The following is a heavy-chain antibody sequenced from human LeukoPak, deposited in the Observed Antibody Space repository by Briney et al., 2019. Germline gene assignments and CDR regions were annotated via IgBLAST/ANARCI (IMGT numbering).Heavy chain of an antibody. J-gene: IGHJ4*02. Sequence: GGSLRLSCAASGFTFSSYSMNWVRQAPGKGLEWVAVISYDGSNKYYADSVRGRFTISRDNSKNTLYLQMNSLRAEDTAVYYCARWRSTRRQWLVIGYFDYWGQGTLVTVSS. CDR2: ISYDGSNK. CDR1: GFTFSSYS. D-gene: IGHD6-19*01. CDR3: ARWRSTRRQWLVIGYFDY. V-gene: IGHV3-30*03.